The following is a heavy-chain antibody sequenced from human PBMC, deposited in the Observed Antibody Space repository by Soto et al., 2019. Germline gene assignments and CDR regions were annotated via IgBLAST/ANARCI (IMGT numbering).Heavy chain of an antibody. Sequence: EVQLVESGGGLVQPGGSLRLSCAASGFTFSSYSMNWVRQAPGKGLEWVSYISSSSSTIYYADSVKGRFTISRDNAKNSLYLQMNSPRDEDTAVYYCARENYGDYLNWFDPWGQGTLVTVSS. J-gene: IGHJ5*02. CDR1: GFTFSSYS. CDR2: ISSSSSTI. D-gene: IGHD4-17*01. CDR3: ARENYGDYLNWFDP. V-gene: IGHV3-48*02.